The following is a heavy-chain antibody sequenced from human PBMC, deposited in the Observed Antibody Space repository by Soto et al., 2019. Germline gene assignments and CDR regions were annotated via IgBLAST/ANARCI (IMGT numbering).Heavy chain of an antibody. J-gene: IGHJ4*02. CDR2: INEDGSEK. CDR1: GFTFSSHW. Sequence: EVQLVESGGGLVQPGGSLRLSCAASGFTFSSHWMTWVRQAPGKGLEWVANINEDGSEKYYMDSVKGRFTISRDNAKNSRYLHMNSLRAEDTAVFYCARGDNPEYWGQGTLVTVSS. CDR3: ARGDNPEY. D-gene: IGHD1-1*01. V-gene: IGHV3-7*01.